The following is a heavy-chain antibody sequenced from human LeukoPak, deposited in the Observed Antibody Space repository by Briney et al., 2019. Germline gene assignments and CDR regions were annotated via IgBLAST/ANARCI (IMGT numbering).Heavy chain of an antibody. J-gene: IGHJ4*02. CDR2: ISSSGGTI. V-gene: IGHV3-48*03. CDR1: GFTFSSYE. CDR3: ARGIYYYDSSGYFEDDY. D-gene: IGHD3-22*01. Sequence: GGSLRLSCAASGFTFSSYEMNWVRQAPGKGLEWVSYISSSGGTIYYADSVKGRFTISRDNAKNSLYLQMNSLRAEDTAVYYCARGIYYYDSSGYFEDDYWGQGTLVTVSS.